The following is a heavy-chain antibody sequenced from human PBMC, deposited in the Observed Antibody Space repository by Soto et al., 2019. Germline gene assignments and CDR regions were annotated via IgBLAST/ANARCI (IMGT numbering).Heavy chain of an antibody. CDR2: ISVTPGIT. V-gene: IGHV3-23*01. CDR1: GFTMSTYS. D-gene: IGHD5-12*01. Sequence: GGSLRLSCAASGFTMSTYSVTWVRQAPGKGLEWVSGISVTPGITFYADSVKGRFTISRDSSNNAVYLQMNSLRAEDKAMYFCSKWSGYGDLWGQGTLVPVSS. CDR3: SKWSGYGDL. J-gene: IGHJ4*02.